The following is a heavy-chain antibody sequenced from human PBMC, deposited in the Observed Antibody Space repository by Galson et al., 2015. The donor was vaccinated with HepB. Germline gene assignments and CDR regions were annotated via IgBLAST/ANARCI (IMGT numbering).Heavy chain of an antibody. CDR2: IKQDGSEK. D-gene: IGHD1-14*01. J-gene: IGHJ3*02. Sequence: SLRLSCAVSGFTFSNYWMTWVRQAPGKGLEWVANIKQDGSEKFYVDSVKGRFTISRDNAKNSMYLQMSSLRAEDTAVYYCARVTETTGWAGDAFDTWGQGTMVTVSS. CDR1: GFTFSNYW. V-gene: IGHV3-7*03. CDR3: ARVTETTGWAGDAFDT.